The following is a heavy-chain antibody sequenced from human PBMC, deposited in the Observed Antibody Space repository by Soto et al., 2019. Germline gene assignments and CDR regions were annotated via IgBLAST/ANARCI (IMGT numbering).Heavy chain of an antibody. CDR3: ARDQQPQTGTYYGMDV. CDR1: GGSISSYY. V-gene: IGHV4-4*07. Sequence: PSETLSLTCTVSGGSISSYYWSWIRQPAGKGLEWIGRIYTSGSTNYNPSLKSRVTMSVDTSKNQFSLKLSSVTAADTAVYYCARDQQPQTGTYYGMDVWDQGTTVTVSS. D-gene: IGHD1-7*01. J-gene: IGHJ6*02. CDR2: IYTSGST.